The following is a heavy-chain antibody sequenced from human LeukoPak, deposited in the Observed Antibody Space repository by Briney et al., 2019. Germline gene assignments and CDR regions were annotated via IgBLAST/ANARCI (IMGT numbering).Heavy chain of an antibody. D-gene: IGHD3-10*01. CDR1: GGTFSSYA. Sequence: GASVKVSCKASGGTFSSYAISWVRQAPGQGLEWMGRIIPILGIANYAQKFQGRVTITADKSTSTAYMELSSLRSEDTAVYYCARERYGSGSSTKTKYYFDYWGQGTLVTVSS. V-gene: IGHV1-69*04. CDR2: IIPILGIA. CDR3: ARERYGSGSSTKTKYYFDY. J-gene: IGHJ4*02.